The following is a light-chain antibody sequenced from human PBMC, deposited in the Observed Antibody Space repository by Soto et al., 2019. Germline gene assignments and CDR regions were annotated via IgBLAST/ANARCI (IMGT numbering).Light chain of an antibody. V-gene: IGKV1-39*01. Sequence: DIQMTQSPSSLSASVGDRVTITCRASQGISSYLNWYQQKPGKAPILLIYGASTLHSGVPSRFSGSGSGTDFTLTISSLQPEDFATYYCQQTNSFPLTFGGGTKVDIK. CDR2: GAS. CDR1: QGISSY. CDR3: QQTNSFPLT. J-gene: IGKJ4*01.